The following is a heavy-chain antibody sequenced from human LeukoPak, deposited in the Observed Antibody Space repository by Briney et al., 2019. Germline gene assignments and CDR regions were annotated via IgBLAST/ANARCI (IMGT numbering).Heavy chain of an antibody. V-gene: IGHV4-61*05. CDR2: IYYSGST. D-gene: IGHD3-22*01. CDR1: GGSISSSSYY. CDR3: ARQDSSGYLNWFDP. J-gene: IGHJ5*02. Sequence: PSETLSLTCTVSGGSISSSSYYWGWIRQPPGKGLEWIRYIYYSGSTNYNPSLKSRVTISVDASKNQFSLKLSSVTAADTAVYYCARQDSSGYLNWFDPWGQGTLVTVSS.